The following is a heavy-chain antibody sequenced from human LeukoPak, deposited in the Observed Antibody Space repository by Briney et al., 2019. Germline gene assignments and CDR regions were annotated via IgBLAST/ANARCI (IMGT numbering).Heavy chain of an antibody. V-gene: IGHV3-23*01. D-gene: IGHD2-15*01. CDR1: GFTFSSYA. J-gene: IGHJ4*02. CDR2: ISGSGGST. Sequence: GGSLRLSCAASGFTFSSYAMSWVRQAPGKGLEWVSAISGSGGSTYYADSVKGRFTISRDNSKNTLYLQMNSLRAEDTAVYYCVSGRALYYFDYWGQGTLVTVSS. CDR3: VSGRALYYFDY.